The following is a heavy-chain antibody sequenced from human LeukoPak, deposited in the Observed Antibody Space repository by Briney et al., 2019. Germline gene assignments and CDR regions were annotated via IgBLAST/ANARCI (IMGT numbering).Heavy chain of an antibody. J-gene: IGHJ4*01. V-gene: IGHV5-51*01. D-gene: IGHD2-15*01. CDR3: ARWGGYCSGGNCYPLYYFDY. CDR2: INPRDSDT. CDR1: GYSFTNYW. Sequence: GESLKISCKGSGYSFTNYWIGWVRQMPGKGLEWMGIINPRDSDTRYSPSFQGQVTISADKSISTAYLQWSSLKASDTAMYYCARWGGYCSGGNCYPLYYFDYWGHGTLVTVSS.